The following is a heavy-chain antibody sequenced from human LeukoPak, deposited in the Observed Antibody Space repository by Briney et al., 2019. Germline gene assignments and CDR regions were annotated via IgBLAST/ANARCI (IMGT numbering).Heavy chain of an antibody. CDR3: ASLMVAQDY. V-gene: IGHV1-8*03. J-gene: IGHJ4*02. Sequence: ASVKVSCKASGYTFTSYDINWVRQATGQGLEWMGWMHPNRGDTGYAQKFQGRVTITRNTSISTAYMELSSLRSDDTAVYYCASLMVAQDYWGQGTLLTVSS. D-gene: IGHD2-15*01. CDR2: MHPNRGDT. CDR1: GYTFTSYD.